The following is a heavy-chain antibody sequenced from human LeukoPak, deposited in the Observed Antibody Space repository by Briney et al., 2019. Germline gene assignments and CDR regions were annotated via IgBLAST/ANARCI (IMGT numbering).Heavy chain of an antibody. CDR2: IYYSGST. CDR3: ARAPIAAAAGDY. D-gene: IGHD6-13*01. Sequence: SETLSLTCTVSGGSISSSSYYWSWIRQPPGKGLEWIGYIYYSGSTNYNPSLKSRVTISVDTSKNQFSLKLSSVTAADTAVYYCARAPIAAAAGDYWGQGTLVTVSS. J-gene: IGHJ4*02. V-gene: IGHV4-61*01. CDR1: GGSISSSSYY.